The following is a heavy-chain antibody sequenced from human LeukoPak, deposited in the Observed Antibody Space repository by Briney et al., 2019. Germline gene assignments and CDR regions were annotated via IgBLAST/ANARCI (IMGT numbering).Heavy chain of an antibody. CDR3: AREIVRGGTSGLFDY. CDR2: ISSSSSTI. D-gene: IGHD3-10*01. Sequence: GGSLRLSCAASGFSFSSYSMNWVRQAPGKGLEWVSYISSSSSTIYYADSVKGRFTISRDNAKNSLYLQMNSLRAEDTAVYYCAREIVRGGTSGLFDYWGQGILVTVSS. CDR1: GFSFSSYS. J-gene: IGHJ4*02. V-gene: IGHV3-48*01.